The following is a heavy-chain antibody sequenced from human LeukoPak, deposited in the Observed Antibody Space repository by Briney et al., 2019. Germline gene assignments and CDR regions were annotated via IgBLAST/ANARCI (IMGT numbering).Heavy chain of an antibody. Sequence: SETLSLTSTVSGGSISSGSYYWSWIRQPPGKGLEWIGRIYTSGSTNYNPTLKSRVTISVDTSKNQFSLKLSFVTAADTAVYYCARVTNHYYDKHYYYYMDVWGKGTTVTIAS. CDR1: GGSISSGSYY. CDR3: ARVTNHYYDKHYYYYMDV. J-gene: IGHJ6*03. CDR2: IYTSGST. D-gene: IGHD3-22*01. V-gene: IGHV4-61*02.